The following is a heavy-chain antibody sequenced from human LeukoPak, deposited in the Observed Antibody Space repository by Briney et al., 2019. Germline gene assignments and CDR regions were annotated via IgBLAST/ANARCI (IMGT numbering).Heavy chain of an antibody. Sequence: ASVKVSCKASGYTFTSYGISWVRQAPGQGLEWMGWINAYNGNTNYAQKLRGRVTMTTDTSTSTAYMELRSLRSDDTAVYYCAAIYSTYYYYYGMDVWGQGTTVTVSS. D-gene: IGHD2-21*01. CDR2: INAYNGNT. J-gene: IGHJ6*02. CDR1: GYTFTSYG. CDR3: AAIYSTYYYYYGMDV. V-gene: IGHV1-18*01.